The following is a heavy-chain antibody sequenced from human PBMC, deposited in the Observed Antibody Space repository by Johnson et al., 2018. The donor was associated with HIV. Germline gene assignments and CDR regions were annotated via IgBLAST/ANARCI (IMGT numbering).Heavy chain of an antibody. D-gene: IGHD3-3*01. V-gene: IGHV3-30*18. CDR2: IWYDGSNK. Sequence: QEQLVESGGGVVQPGRSLRVSCAASGFTFSSYVMHWVRQAPGKGLEWVTIIWYDGSNKYYADSVKGRFTISRDNSKNTLYLQMNSLRAEDTAVYYCAKDWSVLEWLSLHAFDIWGQVTMVTVSS. J-gene: IGHJ3*02. CDR1: GFTFSSYV. CDR3: AKDWSVLEWLSLHAFDI.